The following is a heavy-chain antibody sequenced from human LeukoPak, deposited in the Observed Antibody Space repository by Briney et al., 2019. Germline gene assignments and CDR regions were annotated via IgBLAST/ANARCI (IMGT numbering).Heavy chain of an antibody. CDR3: AGSTYYYDSSGYYYRAFDI. Sequence: SETLSLTCTVSGYSISSGYYWGWIRQPPGKGLEWIGSIYHSGSTYYNPSLKSRVTISVDTSKNQFSLKLSSVTAADTAVYYCAGSTYYYDSSGYYYRAFDIWGQGTMVTVSS. J-gene: IGHJ3*02. D-gene: IGHD3-22*01. V-gene: IGHV4-38-2*02. CDR1: GYSISSGYY. CDR2: IYHSGST.